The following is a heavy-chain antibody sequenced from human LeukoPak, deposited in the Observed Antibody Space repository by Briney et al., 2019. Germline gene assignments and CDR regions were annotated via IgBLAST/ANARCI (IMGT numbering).Heavy chain of an antibody. V-gene: IGHV3-30*04. CDR1: GFTFDNYA. CDR3: ARDQRITMVRGVISTRPFDY. J-gene: IGHJ4*02. CDR2: ISYDGGNI. Sequence: GRSLRLSCAPSGFTFDNYAMHWVRQAPGKGLEWVALISYDGGNIYYADSVQGRFTISRDNSKNTLYLQMNSLRAEGTAVYYCARDQRITMVRGVISTRPFDYWGQGTLVTVSS. D-gene: IGHD3-10*01.